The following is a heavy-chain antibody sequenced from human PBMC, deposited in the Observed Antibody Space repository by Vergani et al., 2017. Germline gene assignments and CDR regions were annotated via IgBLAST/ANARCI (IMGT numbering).Heavy chain of an antibody. CDR3: VSGELYARDHYGVDV. V-gene: IGHV1-69*12. CDR2: TIPAFGSI. J-gene: IGHJ6*02. Sequence: QVQVVQSGAEVKKPGSSVKVSCKASGGIFNDYGLSWVRQAPGQGLEWMGGTIPAFGSINYAQKFQDRVSMIADASTRTVYMELRSLRAEDTAVYYCVSGELYARDHYGVDVWGRGTTVTVSS. D-gene: IGHD2-2*01. CDR1: GGIFNDYG.